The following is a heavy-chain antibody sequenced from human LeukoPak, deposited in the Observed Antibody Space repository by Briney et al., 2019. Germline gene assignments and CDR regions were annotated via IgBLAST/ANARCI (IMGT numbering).Heavy chain of an antibody. J-gene: IGHJ6*03. Sequence: SQILSLTCAISGDSVSSNSATWNWIRQSPSRGLEWLGRTYYRSKWYNDYAVSVKSRITINPDTSKNHFSLQLNSVTPEDTAVYYCARAVANIETGVYHNYMDVWGRGTTVTVSS. CDR3: ARAVANIETGVYHNYMDV. CDR1: GDSVSSNSAT. V-gene: IGHV6-1*01. CDR2: TYYRSKWYN. D-gene: IGHD6-19*01.